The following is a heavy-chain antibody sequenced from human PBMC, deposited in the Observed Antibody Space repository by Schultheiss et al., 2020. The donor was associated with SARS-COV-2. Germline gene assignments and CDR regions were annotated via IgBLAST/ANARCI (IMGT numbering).Heavy chain of an antibody. CDR2: IYPSGST. CDR3: ARLPSYSGSYWHFDY. Sequence: SETLSLTCAVWGGSICSYYWSWIRQPPGKGLEWIGRIYPSGSTNYNPSLKSRVTISVDTSKNQFSLKLSSVTAADTAVYYCARLPSYSGSYWHFDYWGRGTLVTVSS. V-gene: IGHV4-4*07. CDR1: GGSICSYY. D-gene: IGHD1-26*01. J-gene: IGHJ4*02.